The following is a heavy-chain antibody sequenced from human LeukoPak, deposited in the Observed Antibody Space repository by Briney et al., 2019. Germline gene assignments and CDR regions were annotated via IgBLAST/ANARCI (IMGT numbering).Heavy chain of an antibody. V-gene: IGHV3-74*01. CDR1: GFTFSQYW. CDR3: ARPGRDAFDI. CDR2: IKSDGSET. D-gene: IGHD1-1*01. Sequence: GGSLRLSCAASGFTFSQYWMSWVRHAPGKGLVWVSRIKSDGSETLYADSVKGRFTISRDNAKNSLYLQMNSLRAEDTAVYYCARPGRDAFDIWGQGTMVTVSS. J-gene: IGHJ3*02.